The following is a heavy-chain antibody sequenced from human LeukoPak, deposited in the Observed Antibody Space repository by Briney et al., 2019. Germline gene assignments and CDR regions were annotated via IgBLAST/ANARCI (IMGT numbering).Heavy chain of an antibody. CDR2: IYSGGST. Sequence: GGSLRLSCAASGFTVSSNYMSWVRQAPGKGLEWVSVIYSGGSTYYADSVKGRFTISRDNSKNTLYLQMNSLRAEDTAVYYCARYRYSGSYPRDYWGQGTLVTVSS. CDR1: GFTVSSNY. CDR3: ARYRYSGSYPRDY. J-gene: IGHJ4*02. D-gene: IGHD1-26*01. V-gene: IGHV3-53*01.